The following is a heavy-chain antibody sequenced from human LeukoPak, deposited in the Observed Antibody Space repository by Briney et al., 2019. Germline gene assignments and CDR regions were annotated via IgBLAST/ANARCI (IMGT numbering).Heavy chain of an antibody. CDR1: GGSFSGYY. D-gene: IGHD3-3*01. V-gene: IGHV4-34*01. J-gene: IGHJ4*01. Sequence: PSETLSLTCAVYGGSFSGYYWSWIRQPPGKGLEWIGEINHSGSTNYNPSLKSRVTISVDTSKNQFSLKLSSVTAADTAVYYCARGHQYTIFGVVITRQGFFYRGQGTLVTVSS. CDR2: INHSGST. CDR3: ARGHQYTIFGVVITRQGFFY.